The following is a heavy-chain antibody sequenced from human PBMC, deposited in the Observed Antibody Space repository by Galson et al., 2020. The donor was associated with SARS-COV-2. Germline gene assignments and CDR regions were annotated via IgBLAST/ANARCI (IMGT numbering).Heavy chain of an antibody. CDR2: IYTRGGA. D-gene: IGHD3-22*01. CDR3: ARTFHYEPSGLGY. V-gene: IGHV4-61*02. J-gene: IGHJ4*02. Sequence: SETLSLTCTVSGGSLSSGNYYWTWIRQTDGKGLEWIGRIYTRGGANYNPSLKSRVTISVDTSTNRFYLKLNSVTAADTAVYYCARTFHYEPSGLGYWGQGTLVTVSS. CDR1: GGSLSSGNYY.